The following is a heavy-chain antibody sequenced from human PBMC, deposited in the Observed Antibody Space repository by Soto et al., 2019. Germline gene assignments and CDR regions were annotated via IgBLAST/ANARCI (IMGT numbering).Heavy chain of an antibody. V-gene: IGHV4-59*08. Sequence: LETLSLTCTVSGGSISSYYWSWIRQPPGKGLEWIGYIYYSGSTNYNPSLKSRVTISVDTSKNQFSLKLSSVTAADTAVYYCAGTGYSYDGYYFDYWGQGTLVTVSS. CDR2: IYYSGST. D-gene: IGHD5-18*01. CDR1: GGSISSYY. CDR3: AGTGYSYDGYYFDY. J-gene: IGHJ4*02.